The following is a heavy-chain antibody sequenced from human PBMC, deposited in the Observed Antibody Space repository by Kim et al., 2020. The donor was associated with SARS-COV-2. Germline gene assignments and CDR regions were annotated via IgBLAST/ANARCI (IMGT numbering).Heavy chain of an antibody. D-gene: IGHD3-22*01. Sequence: GGSLRLSCAASGFTFSDYYMSWIRQAPGKGLEWVSYISSSSSYTNYADSVKGRFTISRDNAKNSLYLQMNSLRAEDTAVYYCARVHGDYYDSSGYYYRGEYYFDYWVQGTLVTVSS. J-gene: IGHJ4*02. CDR2: ISSSSSYT. CDR1: GFTFSDYY. V-gene: IGHV3-11*05. CDR3: ARVHGDYYDSSGYYYRGEYYFDY.